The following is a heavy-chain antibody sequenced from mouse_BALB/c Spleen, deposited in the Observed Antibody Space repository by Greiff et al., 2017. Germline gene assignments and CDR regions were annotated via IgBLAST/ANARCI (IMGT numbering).Heavy chain of an antibody. J-gene: IGHJ2*01. D-gene: IGHD2-4*01. CDR2: ISTYNGNT. V-gene: IGHV1-67*01. CDR1: GYTFPDYA. CDR3: ARGGGLRQDY. Sequence: HVQLQPSGPGVVGPGVSGKIFCKGFGYTFPDYALHWVKQSHAKSLEWIGVISTYNGNTNYNQKFKGKATMTVDKSSSTAYMELARLTSEDSAIYYCARGGGLRQDYWGQGTTLTVSS.